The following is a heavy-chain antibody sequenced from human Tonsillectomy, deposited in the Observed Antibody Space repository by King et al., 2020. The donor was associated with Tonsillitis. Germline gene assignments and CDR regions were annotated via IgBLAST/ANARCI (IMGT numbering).Heavy chain of an antibody. CDR1: GGSISSYY. Sequence: QLQESGPGLVKPSETLSLTCTVSGGSISSYYWSWIRQPAGKELEWIGHIYTSGSTNYNPPLKSRVTMSVDTSKNQFSLKLSSVTAADTAVYYCARGGSSLSFFDYWGQGTLVTVSS. V-gene: IGHV4-4*07. CDR2: IYTSGST. CDR3: ARGGSSLSFFDY. D-gene: IGHD3-16*01. J-gene: IGHJ4*02.